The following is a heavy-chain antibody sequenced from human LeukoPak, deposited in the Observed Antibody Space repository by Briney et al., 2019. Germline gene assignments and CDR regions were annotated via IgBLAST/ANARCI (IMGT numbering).Heavy chain of an antibody. CDR3: ARELSVEGTWYYFDY. CDR1: GFTSSSYS. CDR2: ISSSSSYI. J-gene: IGHJ4*02. Sequence: GGSLRLSCAASGFTSSSYSMNWVRQAPGKGLEWVSSISSSSSYIYYADSVKGRFTISRDNAKNSLYLQMNSLRAEDTAVYYCARELSVEGTWYYFDYWGQGTLVTVSS. D-gene: IGHD1-1*01. V-gene: IGHV3-21*01.